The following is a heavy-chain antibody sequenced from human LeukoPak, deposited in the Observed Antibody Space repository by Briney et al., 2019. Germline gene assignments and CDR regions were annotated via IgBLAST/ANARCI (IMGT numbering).Heavy chain of an antibody. J-gene: IGHJ4*02. CDR1: GYTFTGYY. V-gene: IGHV1-18*04. Sequence: GASVKVSCKASGYTFTGYYMHWVRQAPGQGLEWMGWISAYNGNTNYAQKLQGRVTMTTDTSTSTAYMELRSLRSDDTAVYYCARRTEEYFDYWGQGTLVTVSS. D-gene: IGHD2-8*02. CDR2: ISAYNGNT. CDR3: ARRTEEYFDY.